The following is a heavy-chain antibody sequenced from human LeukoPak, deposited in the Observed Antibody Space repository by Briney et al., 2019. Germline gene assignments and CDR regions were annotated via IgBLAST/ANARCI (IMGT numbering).Heavy chain of an antibody. CDR1: GYTFTSYD. D-gene: IGHD4-23*01. V-gene: IGHV1-8*01. CDR3: ARDYGGSSGWFDP. Sequence: GASVKVSRKASGYTFTSYDINWVRQATGQGLEWMGWMSPNSDNTGYAQKFQGRVTFTRDTSISTAYMELRSLTSEDTAVYYCARDYGGSSGWFDPWGQGTLVTVYS. J-gene: IGHJ5*02. CDR2: MSPNSDNT.